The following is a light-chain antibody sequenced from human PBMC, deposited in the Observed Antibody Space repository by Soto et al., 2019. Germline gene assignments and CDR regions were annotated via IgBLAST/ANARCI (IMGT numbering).Light chain of an antibody. CDR2: GAS. V-gene: IGKV3-20*01. Sequence: EIVLTRSRGTLSLSPGESATLACRASQSVSSSYLAWYQQKPGQAPRLLIYGASSRATAITDRFSGSGSGTALTLTISRLEPEDFAVYYCQQYGSSRTVGQGTKWIS. J-gene: IGKJ1*01. CDR1: QSVSSSY. CDR3: QQYGSSRT.